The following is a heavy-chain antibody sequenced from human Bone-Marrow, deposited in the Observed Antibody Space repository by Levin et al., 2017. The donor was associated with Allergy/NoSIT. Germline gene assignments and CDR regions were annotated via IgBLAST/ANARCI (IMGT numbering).Heavy chain of an antibody. CDR1: GFTFSVYW. J-gene: IGHJ4*02. V-gene: IGHV3-7*01. Sequence: QRGESLKISCAASGFTFSVYWMTWVRQAPGKGLEWVANIKQDGSEKYYVDSVKGRFTISRDNAKNSLYLQMNSLRAEDTAVYYCARGRSYSGYAQGYWGQGTLVTVSS. CDR3: ARGRSYSGYAQGY. D-gene: IGHD5-12*01. CDR2: IKQDGSEK.